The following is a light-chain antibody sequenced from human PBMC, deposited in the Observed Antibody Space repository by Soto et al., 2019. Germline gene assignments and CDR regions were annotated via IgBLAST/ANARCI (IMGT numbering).Light chain of an antibody. Sequence: EIVMTQSPATLSVSPGDRATLSCRAGQPLNNNVAWYQHKPGQAPRLLIYGASTRATGISARFSGSGSGTAFTLPISSLQSEDFAVHYRQQYEKWPPSITFDQGTRLEIK. J-gene: IGKJ5*01. V-gene: IGKV3-15*01. CDR1: QPLNNN. CDR2: GAS. CDR3: QQYEKWPPSIT.